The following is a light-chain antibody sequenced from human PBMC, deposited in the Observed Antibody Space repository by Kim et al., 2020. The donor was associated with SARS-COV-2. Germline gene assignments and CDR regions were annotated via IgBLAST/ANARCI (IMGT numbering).Light chain of an antibody. Sequence: SSELTQDPAVSVALGQTVRITCQGDSLRRYHASWYQQKPGQAPLLVIYDKNNRPSGIPDRLSGSASGNTASLTITGAQAEDEADYYCKSRDSGTGHWVFG. CDR2: DKN. J-gene: IGLJ3*02. CDR1: SLRRYH. CDR3: KSRDSGTGHWV. V-gene: IGLV3-19*01.